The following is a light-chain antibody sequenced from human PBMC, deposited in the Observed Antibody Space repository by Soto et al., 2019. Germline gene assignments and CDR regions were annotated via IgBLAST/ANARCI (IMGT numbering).Light chain of an antibody. CDR1: SSNIGSYT. CDR3: AAWDDSLNGLV. J-gene: IGLJ2*01. CDR2: SNN. V-gene: IGLV1-44*01. Sequence: QSVLTQPPSASGTPGQSVTISCSGSSSNIGSYTVNWYQQLPGTAPKLLIFSNNQRPSGVPDRFSGSRSGTSASLPISGLKSEDEAHYYCAAWDDSLNGLVFGGGTKLTVL.